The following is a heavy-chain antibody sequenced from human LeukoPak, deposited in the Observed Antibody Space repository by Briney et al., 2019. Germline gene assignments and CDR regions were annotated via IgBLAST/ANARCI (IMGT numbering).Heavy chain of an antibody. CDR3: ARHDMVRGDEY. CDR2: IYPGDSDN. D-gene: IGHD3-10*01. CDR1: GYSFTSYW. Sequence: GESLKISCKGSGYSFTSYWCGWVGQLPGKGLEWMGIIYPGDSDNRYSPSFQGQVTISADKSISTAYPPWSSLKASDTAMYYCARHDMVRGDEYWGQGTLVTVSS. V-gene: IGHV5-51*01. J-gene: IGHJ4*02.